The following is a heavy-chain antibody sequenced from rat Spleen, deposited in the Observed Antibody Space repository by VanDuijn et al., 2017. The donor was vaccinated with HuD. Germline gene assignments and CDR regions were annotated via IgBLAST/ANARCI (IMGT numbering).Heavy chain of an antibody. CDR1: GFSLTSDG. J-gene: IGHJ3*01. V-gene: IGHV2-17*01. CDR2: IYHDGGT. Sequence: VQLKETGPGLVQPTQTLSLTCTVSGFSLTSDGVHWIRQPPGKGLEWMGIIYHDGGTDYNSAIKSRLSISRDTSKSQVFLKINSLQTDDTAMYYCARGSYDGSYYYNWFAYWGRGALVTVSS. CDR3: ARGSYDGSYYYNWFAY. D-gene: IGHD1-12*02.